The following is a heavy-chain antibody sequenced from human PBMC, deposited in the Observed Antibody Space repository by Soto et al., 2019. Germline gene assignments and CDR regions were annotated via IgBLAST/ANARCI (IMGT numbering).Heavy chain of an antibody. CDR1: GGSISSYY. Sequence: SETLSFTCTVSGGSISSYYWSWIRQPPGKGLEWIGYIYYSGSTNYNPSLKSRVTISVDTSKNQFSLKLSSVTAADTAVYYCARAGYYGSGSYYKYHYYNYGMDVWGQGTTVTVSS. CDR2: IYYSGST. J-gene: IGHJ6*02. V-gene: IGHV4-59*01. CDR3: ARAGYYGSGSYYKYHYYNYGMDV. D-gene: IGHD3-10*01.